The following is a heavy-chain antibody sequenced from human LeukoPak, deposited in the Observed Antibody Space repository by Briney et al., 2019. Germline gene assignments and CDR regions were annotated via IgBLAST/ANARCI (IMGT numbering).Heavy chain of an antibody. D-gene: IGHD5-12*01. CDR1: GYTFTSYG. J-gene: IGHJ4*02. CDR3: ARSGVIVATGDFDY. V-gene: IGHV1-18*04. CDR2: ISAYNDNT. Sequence: GASVKVSCKASGYTFTSYGTSWVRQAPGQGLEWMGWISAYNDNTNYAQKLQGRVTMTTDTSTSTAYTELRSLRSDDTAVYYCARSGVIVATGDFDYWGQGTLVTVSS.